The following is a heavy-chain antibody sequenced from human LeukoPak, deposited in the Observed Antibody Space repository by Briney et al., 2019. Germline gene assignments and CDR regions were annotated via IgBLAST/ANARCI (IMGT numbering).Heavy chain of an antibody. CDR2: IYYSGST. V-gene: IGHV4-39*01. J-gene: IGHJ4*02. Sequence: PSETLSLTCTVSGGSISSSSYYWGWIRQPPGQGLEWVGSIYYSGSTYYNPSLKSRVTISVDTSKNQFSLKLSSVTAADTAVYYCARRPDKYCSSTSCYRGGFDYWGQGTLVTVSS. CDR1: GGSISSSSYY. D-gene: IGHD2-2*02. CDR3: ARRPDKYCSSTSCYRGGFDY.